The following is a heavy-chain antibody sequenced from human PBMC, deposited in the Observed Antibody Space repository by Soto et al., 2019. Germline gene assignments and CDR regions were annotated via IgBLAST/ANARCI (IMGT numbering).Heavy chain of an antibody. V-gene: IGHV3-43D*04. CDR3: AKDIYYSDGGRRDSYYYGLDV. CDR2: ISWDGDST. Sequence: VQLMESGGGAVHPGGSLRLSCEASGFTFEDHAMHWIRQVPRRGLVWVALISWDGDSTSYSDSLQGRFTISRDNSKRFLYLEMKSLRVEDSALYVCAKDIYYSDGGRRDSYYYGLDVWGQGTTVTVSS. D-gene: IGHD1-26*01. J-gene: IGHJ6*02. CDR1: GFTFEDHA.